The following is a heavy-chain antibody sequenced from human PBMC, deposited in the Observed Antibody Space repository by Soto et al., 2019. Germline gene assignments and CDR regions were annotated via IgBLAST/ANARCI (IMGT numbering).Heavy chain of an antibody. V-gene: IGHV3-33*01. D-gene: IGHD2-15*01. CDR2: IWYDGSNK. Sequence: GGSLRLSCVGSGFSFSNHGMHWVRQAPGKGLEWVAIIWYDGSNKYYADSVKGRFTISRDNSKSTMYLQMNSLGVEDTAMYYCARDWLPSRVDIVVVVSPSDVWGQGTTVTV. CDR3: ARDWLPSRVDIVVVVSPSDV. CDR1: GFSFSNHG. J-gene: IGHJ6*02.